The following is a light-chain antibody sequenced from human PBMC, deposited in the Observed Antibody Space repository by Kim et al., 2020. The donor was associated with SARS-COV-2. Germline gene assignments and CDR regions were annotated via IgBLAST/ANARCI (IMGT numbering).Light chain of an antibody. CDR3: QSYDSSLSGYV. J-gene: IGLJ1*01. CDR1: SSSIGAGYG. Sequence: QRVAASGTGSSSSIGAGYGVHWYQQLPGTAPKLLIYGNSNRPSGVPDRFSGSKSGTSASLAITGLQAEDEADYYCQSYDSSLSGYVFGTGTKVTVL. V-gene: IGLV1-40*01. CDR2: GNS.